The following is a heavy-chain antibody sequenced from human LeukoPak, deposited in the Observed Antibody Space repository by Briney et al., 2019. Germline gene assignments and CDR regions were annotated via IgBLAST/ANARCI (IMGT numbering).Heavy chain of an antibody. CDR1: GGSISSSSYY. D-gene: IGHD6-13*01. Sequence: SETLFLTCTVSGGSISSSSYYWGWIRQPPGKGLEWIGSIYYSGSTYYNAPLKSRVTISVDTSKNQFSLKVRSVTAADTAVYYCARVRAAAVPYYFDYWGQGTLVTVSS. J-gene: IGHJ4*02. CDR3: ARVRAAAVPYYFDY. V-gene: IGHV4-39*07. CDR2: IYYSGST.